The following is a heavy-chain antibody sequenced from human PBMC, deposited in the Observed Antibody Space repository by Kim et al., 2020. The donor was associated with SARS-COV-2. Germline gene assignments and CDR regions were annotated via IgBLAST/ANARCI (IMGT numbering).Heavy chain of an antibody. CDR2: INAGNGNT. J-gene: IGHJ6*02. CDR1: GYTFTSYA. CDR3: ARAGVYYGSGTEYYYYGMDV. D-gene: IGHD3-10*01. Sequence: ASVKVSCKASGYTFTSYAMHWVRQAPGQRLEWMGWINAGNGNTKYSQKFQGRVTITRDTSASTAYMELSSLRSEDTAVYYCARAGVYYGSGTEYYYYGMDVWGQGTTVTVSS. V-gene: IGHV1-3*01.